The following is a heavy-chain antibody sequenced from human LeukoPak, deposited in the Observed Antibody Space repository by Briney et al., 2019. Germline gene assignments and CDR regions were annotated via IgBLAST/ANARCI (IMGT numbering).Heavy chain of an antibody. CDR1: GFTLSSYA. D-gene: IGHD6-19*01. Sequence: PGGSLRLSCAASGFTLSSYAMHWVRQVPGKGLEYVFGMSTGGITYFATSVRGRFTMSRDNAKNTLSLQMGGLRIDDMGVYYCVRSRQQWLVRNYYFYSMDVWGKGTTVTVSS. CDR2: MSTGGIT. J-gene: IGHJ6*03. V-gene: IGHV3-64*01. CDR3: VRSRQQWLVRNYYFYSMDV.